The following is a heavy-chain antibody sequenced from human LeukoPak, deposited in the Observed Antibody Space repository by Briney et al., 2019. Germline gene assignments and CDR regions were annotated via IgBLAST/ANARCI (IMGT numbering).Heavy chain of an antibody. CDR2: IYTSGST. V-gene: IGHV4-4*07. Sequence: SETLSLTCTVSGGSISSYYWSWIRQPAGKGLEWIGRIYTSGSTNYNPSLKSRVTISVDTSKNQFSLKLSSVTAADTAVYYCARVGRYCSSTSCYDGSWFDPWGQGTLVTVSS. CDR1: GGSISSYY. J-gene: IGHJ5*02. CDR3: ARVGRYCSSTSCYDGSWFDP. D-gene: IGHD2-2*01.